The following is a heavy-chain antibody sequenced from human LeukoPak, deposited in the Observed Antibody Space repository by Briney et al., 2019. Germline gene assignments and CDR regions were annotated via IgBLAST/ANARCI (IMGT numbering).Heavy chain of an antibody. CDR3: ARHVPYNTWNYFDY. J-gene: IGHJ4*02. CDR2: IYPGGSDI. Sequence: PGESLKISCTGSGYTFTGYWIGWVRQMPGKGLEWMGIIYPGGSDIKYSPSFQGQVTISVDKSMATAYLQWSSLKASDTAMYYCARHVPYNTWNYFDYWGQGTLVTVSS. D-gene: IGHD5-24*01. V-gene: IGHV5-51*01. CDR1: GYTFTGYW.